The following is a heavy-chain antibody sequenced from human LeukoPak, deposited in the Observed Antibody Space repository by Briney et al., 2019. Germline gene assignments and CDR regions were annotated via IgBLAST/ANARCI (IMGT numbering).Heavy chain of an antibody. CDR1: GFSVSTNY. D-gene: IGHD2-15*01. J-gene: IGHJ4*02. CDR3: ARHWSGGSRAPVDY. Sequence: PGGSLRLSCAASGFSVSTNYIGWVRQAPGKGLEWVSVLYSSGDTYYADSVKGRFTISGDNSKNTVYLQMNSLRAEDTAVYYCARHWSGGSRAPVDYWGQGTLVTVSS. V-gene: IGHV3-66*04. CDR2: LYSSGDT.